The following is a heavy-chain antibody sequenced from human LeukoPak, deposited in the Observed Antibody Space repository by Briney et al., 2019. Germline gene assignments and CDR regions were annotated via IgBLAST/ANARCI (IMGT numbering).Heavy chain of an antibody. Sequence: SETLSLTCTVSGVSISTYYWSWIRQPPGKGLEWIGYMSNSKSTKYNPSLKSRVTISVDTSKKQFSLKLSSVTAADTAVYYCARDSSGAGNNWFDPWGQGTLVTVSS. CDR1: GVSISTYY. J-gene: IGHJ5*02. CDR3: ARDSSGAGNNWFDP. CDR2: MSNSKST. V-gene: IGHV4-59*01. D-gene: IGHD6-19*01.